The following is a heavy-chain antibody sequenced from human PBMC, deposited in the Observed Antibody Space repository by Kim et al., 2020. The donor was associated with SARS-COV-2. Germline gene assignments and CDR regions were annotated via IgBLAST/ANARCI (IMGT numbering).Heavy chain of an antibody. J-gene: IGHJ4*01. CDR3: ARLTWWGSSSTHPDY. CDR2: IFYSGNT. V-gene: IGHV4-39*02. D-gene: IGHD6-13*01. CDR1: GDSINSDDYY. Sequence: SETLSLTCTVSGDSINSDDYYWGWIRQPPGKGLEWIGSIFYSGNTYNPSLKIRVTISLDTSKNHFSLKLTSVTAADTAVYYCARLTWWGSSSTHPDYWG.